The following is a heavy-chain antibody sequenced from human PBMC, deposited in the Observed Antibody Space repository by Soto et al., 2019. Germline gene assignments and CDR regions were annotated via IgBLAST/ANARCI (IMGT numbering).Heavy chain of an antibody. D-gene: IGHD5-12*01. CDR3: ARDNGYDAATLNY. J-gene: IGHJ4*02. CDR2: ISSSSSNI. Sequence: EVQLVESGGGLVKPGGSLRLSCAASGFSFSTCSMDWVRQAPGKGLEWVSSISSSSSNIYYADSVKGRFTISRDNAKNPLYLQMNSLRAEDTAVYYCARDNGYDAATLNYWGQGTLFTVSS. V-gene: IGHV3-21*02. CDR1: GFSFSTCS.